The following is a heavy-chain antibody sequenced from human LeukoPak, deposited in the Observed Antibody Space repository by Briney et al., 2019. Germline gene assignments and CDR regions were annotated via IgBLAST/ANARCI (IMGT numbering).Heavy chain of an antibody. Sequence: GRSLRLSCAASGFTFRNYGMHWVRQAPGEGLEWVAVISNEASTQYYADSVKGRFTISRDNYKDTLYLQMNSLREDDTAVYYCTKEGLGSGSSFSGWFDPWGQGTLVTVSS. D-gene: IGHD3-10*01. CDR3: TKEGLGSGSSFSGWFDP. J-gene: IGHJ5*02. CDR1: GFTFRNYG. V-gene: IGHV3-30*18. CDR2: ISNEASTQ.